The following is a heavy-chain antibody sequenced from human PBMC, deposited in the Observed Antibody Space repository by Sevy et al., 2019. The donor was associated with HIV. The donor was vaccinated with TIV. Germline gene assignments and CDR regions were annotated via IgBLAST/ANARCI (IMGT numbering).Heavy chain of an antibody. CDR2: MWFDGSNT. CDR3: ARVVGYVSGNYYKYYYDLDV. V-gene: IGHV3-33*01. J-gene: IGHJ6*02. D-gene: IGHD3-10*01. Sequence: GGSLRLSCAASGFTFSTYGMHWVRQAPGKGLEWVAVMWFDGSNTYYADSVKGRFTISRDIAKNTLHLQMNSLRVEDTAVYYCARVVGYVSGNYYKYYYDLDVWGQGTAVTVSS. CDR1: GFTFSTYG.